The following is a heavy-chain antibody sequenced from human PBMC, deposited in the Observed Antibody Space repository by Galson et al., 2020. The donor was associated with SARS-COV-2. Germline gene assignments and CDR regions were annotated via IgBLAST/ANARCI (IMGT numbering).Heavy chain of an antibody. V-gene: IGHV3-43*01. Sequence: GETLKISCGASGFTNDEYTMHWVPQAPGKGLESVSLIRLDGGITFYAVSVNGRFTVSRDNIKNSLYLQMNSLRSEDTALYYCIKEGDDSGTYPGAFDIWGQGTMVTVSS. CDR1: GFTNDEYT. CDR3: IKEGDDSGTYPGAFDI. D-gene: IGHD1-26*01. J-gene: IGHJ3*02. CDR2: IRLDGGIT.